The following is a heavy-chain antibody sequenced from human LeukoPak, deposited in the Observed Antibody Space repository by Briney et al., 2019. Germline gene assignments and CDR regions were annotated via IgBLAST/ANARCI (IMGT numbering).Heavy chain of an antibody. Sequence: PGGSLRLSCAASGFTVSSNYMSWVRQAPGKGLEWVSVIYSGGSTYYADSVKGRFTISRDNSKNTLYLQMNSLRAEDTAVYYCATGYCSGGSCSAFDYWGQGTLVTVSS. J-gene: IGHJ4*02. CDR1: GFTVSSNY. D-gene: IGHD2-15*01. V-gene: IGHV3-66*01. CDR2: IYSGGST. CDR3: ATGYCSGGSCSAFDY.